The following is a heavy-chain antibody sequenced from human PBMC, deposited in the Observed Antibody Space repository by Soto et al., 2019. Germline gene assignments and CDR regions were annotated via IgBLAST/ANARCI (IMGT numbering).Heavy chain of an antibody. CDR1: GGTFSSYA. J-gene: IGHJ6*02. V-gene: IGHV1-69*12. D-gene: IGHD3-10*01. CDR3: ARLGADNHYYYYCLDV. Sequence: QVQLVQSGAEVKKPGSSVKVSCKASGGTFSSYAISWVRQAPGQALEWMGGIIPVFGTANYAQKFQGRVTITAGESTGAAHVELSSLRSEDTAVYYCARLGADNHYYYYCLDVGGHGTTVTVCS. CDR2: IIPVFGTA.